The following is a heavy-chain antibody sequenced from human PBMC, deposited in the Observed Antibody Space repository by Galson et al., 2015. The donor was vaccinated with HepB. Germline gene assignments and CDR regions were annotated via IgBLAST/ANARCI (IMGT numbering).Heavy chain of an antibody. D-gene: IGHD6-13*01. CDR3: ARDYDSSWYFNHYYGIDV. CDR1: GFTFSSYA. Sequence: SLRLSCAASGFTFSSYAMHWVRQAPGKGLEWVAVISYDGSNKYYADSVKGRFTISRDNSKNTLYLQMNSLRAEDTAVYYCARDYDSSWYFNHYYGIDVWGQGTTVTVSS. J-gene: IGHJ6*02. V-gene: IGHV3-30*04. CDR2: ISYDGSNK.